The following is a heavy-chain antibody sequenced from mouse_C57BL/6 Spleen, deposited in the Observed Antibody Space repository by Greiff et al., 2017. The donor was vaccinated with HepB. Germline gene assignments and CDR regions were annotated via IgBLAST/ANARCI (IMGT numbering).Heavy chain of an antibody. CDR2: IHPNSGST. J-gene: IGHJ4*01. Sequence: QVQLQQPGAELVKPGASVKLSCKASGYTFTSYWMHWVKQRPGQGLEWIGMIHPNSGSTNYNEKFKSRATLTVDKSSSTAYMQLSSLTSEDSAVYYCARGSYDYAMDYWGQGTSVTVSS. CDR3: ARGSYDYAMDY. CDR1: GYTFTSYW. V-gene: IGHV1-64*01. D-gene: IGHD1-1*01.